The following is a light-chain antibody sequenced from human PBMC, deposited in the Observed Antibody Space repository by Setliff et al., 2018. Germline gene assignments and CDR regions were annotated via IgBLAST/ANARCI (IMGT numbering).Light chain of an antibody. CDR1: QSVLSSSNNKNY. J-gene: IGKJ4*01. Sequence: DIVMTQSPDSLAVSLGERATINCKSSQSVLSSSNNKNYVAWYQQRPGQPPKLLVYWASTRESGVPDRFSGSGSGTNFTLTISGLQSEDVAVYYCQQFYSTPLTFGGGTKVDIK. CDR2: WAS. V-gene: IGKV4-1*01. CDR3: QQFYSTPLT.